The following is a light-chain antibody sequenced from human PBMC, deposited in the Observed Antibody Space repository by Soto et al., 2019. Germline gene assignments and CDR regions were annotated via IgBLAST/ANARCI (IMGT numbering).Light chain of an antibody. Sequence: DIQMTQSQSSLSASIGDRVTITCRASQTISNYLNWYQQKPGKAPNLLIYGASSLESGVPSRFSGSGSGTDFTLTISSLDPEDFATYYCQQSYSIPFTFGPGTKVDVK. CDR3: QQSYSIPFT. J-gene: IGKJ3*01. CDR2: GAS. V-gene: IGKV1-39*01. CDR1: QTISNY.